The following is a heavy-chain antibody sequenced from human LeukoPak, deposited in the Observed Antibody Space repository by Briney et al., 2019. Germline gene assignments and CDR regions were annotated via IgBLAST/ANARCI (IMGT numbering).Heavy chain of an antibody. CDR1: GFTFSSYA. D-gene: IGHD2-2*01. CDR2: ISGSGGST. CDR3: AKYCSSTSCYCDY. J-gene: IGHJ4*02. V-gene: IGHV3-23*01. Sequence: PGGSLRLSCAASGFTFSSYAMSWVRQAPGKGLEWVSAISGSGGSTYYADSVKGRFTISRDDSKNTLYLQMNSLRAEDTAVYYCAKYCSSTSCYCDYWGQGTLVTVSS.